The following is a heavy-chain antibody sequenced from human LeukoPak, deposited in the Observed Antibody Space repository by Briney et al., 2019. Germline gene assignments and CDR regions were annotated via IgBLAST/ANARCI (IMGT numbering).Heavy chain of an antibody. CDR1: GGSISSGGYY. Sequence: SETLSLTCTVSGGSISSGGYYWSWIRQPPGKGLEWIGYIYHSGSTYYNPSLKSRVTISVDRSKNQFSLKLSSVTAADTAVYYCARGEGAFLYFDYWGQGTLVTVSS. CDR3: ARGEGAFLYFDY. J-gene: IGHJ4*02. D-gene: IGHD1-26*01. CDR2: IYHSGST. V-gene: IGHV4-30-2*01.